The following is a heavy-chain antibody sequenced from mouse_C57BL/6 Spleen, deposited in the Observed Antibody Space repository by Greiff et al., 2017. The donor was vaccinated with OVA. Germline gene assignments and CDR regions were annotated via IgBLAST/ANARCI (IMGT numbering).Heavy chain of an antibody. V-gene: IGHV1-81*01. CDR3: ARTSGVDYGIYYAMDY. Sequence: QVQLKQSGAELARPGASVKLSCKASGYTFTSYGMRWVKQRTGQGLEWIGEIYPRSGNTYYNEKFKGKATLTADKSSSTAYMELRSLTSEDSAVYFCARTSGVDYGIYYAMDYWGQGTSVTVSS. J-gene: IGHJ4*01. CDR1: GYTFTSYG. CDR2: IYPRSGNT. D-gene: IGHD2-4*01.